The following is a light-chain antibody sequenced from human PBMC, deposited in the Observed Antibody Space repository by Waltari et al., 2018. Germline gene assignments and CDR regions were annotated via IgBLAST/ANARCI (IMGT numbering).Light chain of an antibody. Sequence: EIVLTQSPGTLSLSPGDGATLSCRASHIVYARYLAWCQQRPGQAPRLVIYGASTRAPGIPDRFSGSASGTEFTLTISKLEPEDFAVYYCEQYGDSPRTFGQGTRLEIK. CDR2: GAS. CDR1: HIVYARY. CDR3: EQYGDSPRT. J-gene: IGKJ5*01. V-gene: IGKV3-20*01.